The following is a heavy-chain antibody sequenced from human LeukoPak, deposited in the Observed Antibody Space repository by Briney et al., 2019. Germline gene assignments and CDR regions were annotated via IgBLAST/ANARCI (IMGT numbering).Heavy chain of an antibody. CDR2: IYYTGTT. V-gene: IGHV4-39*01. D-gene: IGHD6-13*01. CDR3: ARRPIAAGNNWFDP. Sequence: PSETLSLTCTVSGGSISSAAYYWGWVRQPPGKGLDWVGSIYYTGTTYYSPSLQTRATLSFDTSKNQFSLKLTSVTAADTAVYFCARRPIAAGNNWFDPWGQGTLATVSS. J-gene: IGHJ5*02. CDR1: GGSISSAAYY.